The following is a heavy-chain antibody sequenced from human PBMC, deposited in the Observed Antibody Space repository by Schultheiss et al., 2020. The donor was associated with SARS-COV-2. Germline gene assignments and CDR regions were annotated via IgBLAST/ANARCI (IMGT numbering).Heavy chain of an antibody. CDR1: GYTFTSYG. CDR2: ISAYNGNT. CDR3: ARGGYGAMGDY. D-gene: IGHD4/OR15-4a*01. V-gene: IGHV1-18*01. Sequence: ASVKVSCKASGYTFTSYGISWVRQAPGQGLEWMGWISAYNGNTNYAQKFQGRVTMTRNTSISTAYMELSSLRSEDTAVYYCARGGYGAMGDYWGQGTLVTVSS. J-gene: IGHJ4*02.